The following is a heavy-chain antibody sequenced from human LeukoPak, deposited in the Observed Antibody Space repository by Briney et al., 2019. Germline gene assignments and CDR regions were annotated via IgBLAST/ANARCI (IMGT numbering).Heavy chain of an antibody. V-gene: IGHV4-38-2*02. Sequence: SETLSLTRTVSGYSINNGYQWAWIRQSPGRGLEWIGSIYHDGGAHYNPSLSSRVVISVDTSNNQFSLRLSSVTVADTAVYYCARDPRWLTPDCTSLSCYENYFDPWGRGTLVTVSS. CDR3: ARDPRWLTPDCTSLSCYENYFDP. J-gene: IGHJ5*02. CDR2: IYHDGGA. CDR1: GYSINNGYQ. D-gene: IGHD2-2*01.